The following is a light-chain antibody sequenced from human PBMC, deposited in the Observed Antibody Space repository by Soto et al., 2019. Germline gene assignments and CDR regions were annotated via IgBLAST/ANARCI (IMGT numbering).Light chain of an antibody. J-gene: IGLJ2*01. Sequence: QSALTQPASVSGSPGQSMTISCTGASSDVGGYDSVFWYQQHPGKAPKLMIYEDTHRPSGVSDRFSGSKSGNTASLTISGRQAEDEVNYYCSSYTSSSTLVFGGGTKLTVL. CDR3: SSYTSSSTLV. V-gene: IGLV2-14*01. CDR2: EDT. CDR1: SSDVGGYDS.